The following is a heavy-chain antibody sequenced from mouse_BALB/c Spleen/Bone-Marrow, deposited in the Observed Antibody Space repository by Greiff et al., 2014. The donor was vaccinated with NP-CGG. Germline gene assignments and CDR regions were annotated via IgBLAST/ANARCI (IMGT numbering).Heavy chain of an antibody. D-gene: IGHD2-3*01. CDR2: IWAGGAT. Sequence: VKLEESGPGLVAPSQSLTITCTVSGFSLASYGIHWVRQPPGKGLEWLGVIWAGGATNYNSALMSRLSISKDNSKSQVFLKMSSLQIDDTAMFYCTREREGDGYYDFDYWGQGTIFTVSS. CDR3: TREREGDGYYDFDY. CDR1: GFSLASYG. V-gene: IGHV2-9*02. J-gene: IGHJ2*01.